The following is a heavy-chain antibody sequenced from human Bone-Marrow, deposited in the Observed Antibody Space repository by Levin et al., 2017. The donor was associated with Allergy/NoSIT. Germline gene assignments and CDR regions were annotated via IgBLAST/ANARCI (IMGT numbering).Heavy chain of an antibody. Sequence: GESLKISCAGSGFIFSNTWMSWVRQAPGKGLEWIGRISATTDGGIPDYAAPVKGRFIISRDDSKDTLYLEMKSLKIEDTAVYYCTTEWGYWGQGSLVIVSS. D-gene: IGHD1-26*01. CDR2: ISATTDGGIP. CDR1: GFIFSNTW. V-gene: IGHV3-15*01. CDR3: TTEWGY. J-gene: IGHJ1*01.